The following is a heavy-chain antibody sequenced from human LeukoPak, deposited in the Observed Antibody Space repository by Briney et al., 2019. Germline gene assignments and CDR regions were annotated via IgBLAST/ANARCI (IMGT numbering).Heavy chain of an antibody. D-gene: IGHD6-6*01. V-gene: IGHV3-23*01. CDR3: AKRVPYSSSSVYFDY. J-gene: IGHJ4*02. CDR2: ISDSGSDT. CDR1: GFTFSSYG. Sequence: GGSLRLSCAVSGFTFSSYGMSWVRQAPGKGLEWVSAISDSGSDTYYADSVKGRFAISKDNSKNTLYLRMNSLRADDTAVYYCAKRVPYSSSSVYFDYWGQGTLVTVSS.